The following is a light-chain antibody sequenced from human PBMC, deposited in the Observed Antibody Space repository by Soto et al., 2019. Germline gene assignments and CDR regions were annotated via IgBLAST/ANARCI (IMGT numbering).Light chain of an antibody. CDR2: GAS. Sequence: EIVLTQSPGTLSLSPGERATLSCRASQSVSNNYLAWYQQKPGQAPRLLIYGASNRATGIPARFSGSGSGTDFTLTISSLEPEDFAVYYCQQRGEWPPGATFGQGTRLPIK. V-gene: IGKV3-11*01. CDR1: QSVSNNY. CDR3: QQRGEWPPGAT. J-gene: IGKJ5*01.